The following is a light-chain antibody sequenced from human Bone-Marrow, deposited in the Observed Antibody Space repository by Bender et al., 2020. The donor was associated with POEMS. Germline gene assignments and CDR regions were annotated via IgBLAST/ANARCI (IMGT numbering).Light chain of an antibody. CDR2: YDD. V-gene: IGLV1-36*01. CDR3: SAWDGSLSGWV. CDR1: SSNIGNHG. J-gene: IGLJ3*02. Sequence: QSVVTQPLSLSDAPRQRVTISCSGTSSNIGNHGVNWYQQLPGKAPKLLIYYDDLLTPGVSDRFSASKSGTSGSLAISELQSEDEAVYYCSAWDGSLSGWVFGGGTKLTVL.